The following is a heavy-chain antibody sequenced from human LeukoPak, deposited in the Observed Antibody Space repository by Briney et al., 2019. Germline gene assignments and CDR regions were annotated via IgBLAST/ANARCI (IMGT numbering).Heavy chain of an antibody. V-gene: IGHV4-34*01. Sequence: SETLSLTCAVYGGSFSGYYWTWIRQPPGRGLEWIGEINHSGSTNYNPSLKSRVTISVGTSKSQFSLKLNSVTAADTAMYYCARGRDPYWGKGTLVTVSS. CDR2: INHSGST. CDR1: GGSFSGYY. D-gene: IGHD5-24*01. J-gene: IGHJ4*02. CDR3: ARGRDPY.